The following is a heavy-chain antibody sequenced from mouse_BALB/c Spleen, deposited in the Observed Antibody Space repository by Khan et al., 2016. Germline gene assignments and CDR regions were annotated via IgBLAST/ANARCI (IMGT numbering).Heavy chain of an antibody. D-gene: IGHD2-4*01. J-gene: IGHJ3*01. CDR3: ASRGLRRGTWFAY. CDR2: ISYSGST. CDR1: GYSITSDYA. V-gene: IGHV3-2*02. Sequence: EVKLEESGPGLVKPSQSLSLTCTVTGYSITSDYAWNWIRQFPGNKLEWMGYISYSGSTSYNPSLKSRISITRDTSKNQFFLQLNSVTTEDTATYYCASRGLRRGTWFAYWGQGTLVTVSA.